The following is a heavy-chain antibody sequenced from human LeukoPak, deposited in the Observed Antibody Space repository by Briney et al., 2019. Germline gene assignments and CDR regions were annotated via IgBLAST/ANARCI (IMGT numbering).Heavy chain of an antibody. Sequence: GGSLRLSCAASGFTFSSYSMSWVRQAPGKGLEWISHISSSSGTIYYADSVKGRFTISRDNAENSLYLQMNSLRDEDTAVYYCARDRPNTAMVPVTPFDYWGRGTLVTVSA. D-gene: IGHD5-18*01. CDR1: GFTFSSYS. J-gene: IGHJ4*02. CDR3: ARDRPNTAMVPVTPFDY. CDR2: ISSSSGTI. V-gene: IGHV3-48*02.